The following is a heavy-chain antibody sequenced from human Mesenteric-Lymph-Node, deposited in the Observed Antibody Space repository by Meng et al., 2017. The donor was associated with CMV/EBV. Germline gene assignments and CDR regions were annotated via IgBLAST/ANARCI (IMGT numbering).Heavy chain of an antibody. D-gene: IGHD2-8*01. CDR3: AKAGNDRQYYYYGMDV. Sequence: GESLKISCAASGFTFSSYSMNWVRQAPGKGLEWVSSISSSSSYIYYADSVKGRFTISRDNAKNSLYLQMNSLRAEDTAVYYCAKAGNDRQYYYYGMDVWGQGTTVTVSS. CDR2: ISSSSSYI. CDR1: GFTFSSYS. J-gene: IGHJ6*02. V-gene: IGHV3-21*01.